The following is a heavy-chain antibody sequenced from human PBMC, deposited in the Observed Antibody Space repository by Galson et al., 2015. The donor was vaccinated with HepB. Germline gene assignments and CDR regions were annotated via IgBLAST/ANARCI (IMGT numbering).Heavy chain of an antibody. CDR1: GYTFTSYA. Sequence: SVKVSCKASGYTFTSYAMHWVRQAPGQRLEWMGWINAGNGNTKYSQNFQGRVTITRDTSASTAYMELSSLRSEDTAVYYCARGLGTNWFDPWGQGTLVTVSS. J-gene: IGHJ5*02. D-gene: IGHD7-27*01. CDR2: INAGNGNT. CDR3: ARGLGTNWFDP. V-gene: IGHV1-3*01.